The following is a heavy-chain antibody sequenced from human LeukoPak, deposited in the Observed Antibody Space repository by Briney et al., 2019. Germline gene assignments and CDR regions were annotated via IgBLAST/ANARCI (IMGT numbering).Heavy chain of an antibody. CDR1: GYTFTGYY. V-gene: IGHV1-2*02. Sequence: ASVKVSCKASGYTFTGYYMHWVRQAPGQGLEWMGWINPNSGGTNYAQKFQGRVTMTRDTSISTAYMEQSGLRSDDTAVYYCARDSSGYDFWSGYYNYYYGMDVWGQGTTVTVSS. CDR3: ARDSSGYDFWSGYYNYYYGMDV. J-gene: IGHJ6*02. CDR2: INPNSGGT. D-gene: IGHD3-3*01.